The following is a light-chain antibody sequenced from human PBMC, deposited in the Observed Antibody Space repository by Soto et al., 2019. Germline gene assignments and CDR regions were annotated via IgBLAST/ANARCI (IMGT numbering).Light chain of an antibody. V-gene: IGLV2-8*01. CDR2: EVS. J-gene: IGLJ1*01. Sequence: QSALAQLPSASGSTGNSVTISCPGTSSDVGGYNYVSWYQQHPGKAPKLMIYEVSKRPSGVPDRFSGSKSGNTASLTVSGLQAEDEADYYCSSYAGSNRVFGSGTKVTVL. CDR1: SSDVGGYNY. CDR3: SSYAGSNRV.